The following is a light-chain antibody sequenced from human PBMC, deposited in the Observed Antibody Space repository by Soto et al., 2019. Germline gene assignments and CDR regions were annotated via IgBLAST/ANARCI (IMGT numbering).Light chain of an antibody. CDR1: SSDVSDYNY. J-gene: IGLJ2*01. CDR3: SSSITNNIVV. CDR2: EVS. Sequence: QSALTQPASVSGSPGQSITISCTGTSSDVSDYNYVSWYQQHPGKAPKLIVYEVSHRLSGVSDRFSGSKSGHTASLTISGLQDDDEADYYCSSSITNNIVVFGGGTKLTVL. V-gene: IGLV2-14*01.